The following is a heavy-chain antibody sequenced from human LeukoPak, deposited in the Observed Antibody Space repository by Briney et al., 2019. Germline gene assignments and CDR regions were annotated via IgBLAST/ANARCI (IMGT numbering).Heavy chain of an antibody. Sequence: PSETLSLTCTVSGGSISSYYWSWLRQPPGKGLEWCGYIYYSGSTNYNPSLKSRVTISVDTSKNQFSLKLSSVTAADTAVYYCARDAAGYFDWFPTNYYYGMDVWGQGTTVTVSS. V-gene: IGHV4-59*01. D-gene: IGHD3-9*01. CDR1: GGSISSYY. CDR3: ARDAAGYFDWFPTNYYYGMDV. CDR2: IYYSGST. J-gene: IGHJ6*02.